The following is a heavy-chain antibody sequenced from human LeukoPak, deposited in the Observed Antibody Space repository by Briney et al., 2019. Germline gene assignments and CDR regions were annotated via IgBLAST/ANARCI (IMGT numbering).Heavy chain of an antibody. Sequence: GGSLRLPCAVSGLTFSIFGMSWVRQSPGKGLEWVSAISGSDTGGITNYADSVKGRFTISRDNDKNTVYLQMNNLRVEDTAVYYCANHRSAFEFWGQGTLVTVSS. CDR2: ISGSDTGGIT. CDR3: ANHRSAFEF. CDR1: GLTFSIFG. J-gene: IGHJ4*02. D-gene: IGHD3-10*01. V-gene: IGHV3-23*01.